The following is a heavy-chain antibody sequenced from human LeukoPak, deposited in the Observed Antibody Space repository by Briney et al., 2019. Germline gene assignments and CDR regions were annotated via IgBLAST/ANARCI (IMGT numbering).Heavy chain of an antibody. J-gene: IGHJ4*02. CDR1: GFTFSSYG. Sequence: PGGSLRLSCAASGFTFSSYGMHWVRQAPGKGLEWVSYISSSSSTIYYADSVKGRFTISRDNAKNSLYLQMNSLRAEDTAVYYCAFSYSNYAYWGQGTLVTVSS. D-gene: IGHD4-11*01. CDR3: AFSYSNYAY. V-gene: IGHV3-48*01. CDR2: ISSSSSTI.